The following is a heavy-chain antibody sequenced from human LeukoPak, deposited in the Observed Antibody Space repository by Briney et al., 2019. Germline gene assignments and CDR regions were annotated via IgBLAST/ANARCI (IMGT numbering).Heavy chain of an antibody. V-gene: IGHV3-23*01. J-gene: IGHJ6*03. CDR2: ISGSGGST. Sequence: PGGSLRLSCAASGFTFSSYAMSWVRQAPGKGLEWVSAISGSGGSTYYADCVKGRFTISRDNSKNTLYLQMNSLRAEDTAVYYCAKSHRPYYYYYMDVWGKGTTVTVSS. CDR1: GFTFSSYA. CDR3: AKSHRPYYYYYMDV.